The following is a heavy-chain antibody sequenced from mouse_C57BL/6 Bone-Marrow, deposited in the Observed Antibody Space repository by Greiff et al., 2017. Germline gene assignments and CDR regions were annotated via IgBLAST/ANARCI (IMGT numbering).Heavy chain of an antibody. CDR2: IDPSDSET. CDR1: GYTFTSYW. V-gene: IGHV1-52*01. CDR3: AREDSSYDAMDY. Sequence: QVQLQQPGAELVRPGSSVKLSCKASGYTFTSYWMHWVKQRPIQGLEWIGNIDPSDSETHSNQKFKDKATLTVDKSSSTAYMQLSSLTSEDSAVYYCAREDSSYDAMDYWGQGTSVTVSS. D-gene: IGHD1-1*01. J-gene: IGHJ4*01.